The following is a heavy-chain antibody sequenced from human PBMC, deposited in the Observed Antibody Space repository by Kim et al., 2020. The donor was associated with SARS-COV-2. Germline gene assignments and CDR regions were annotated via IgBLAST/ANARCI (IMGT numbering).Heavy chain of an antibody. D-gene: IGHD1-7*01. V-gene: IGHV3-21*06. Sequence: ASVKGRFTISRDNPNNIMFLQLDSLRPEDTAVYFCAREGQSSGRAGTYDVWGRGTLVTVSS. J-gene: IGHJ4*03. CDR3: AREGQSSGRAGTYDV.